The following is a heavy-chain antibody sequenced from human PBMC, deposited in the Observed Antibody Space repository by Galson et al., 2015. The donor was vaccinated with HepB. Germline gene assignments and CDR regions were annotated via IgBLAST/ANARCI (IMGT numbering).Heavy chain of an antibody. V-gene: IGHV3-30-3*01. CDR3: ARVGVVVVITGGWDPYYFDY. Sequence: SLRLSCAASGFTFSSYAMHWVRQAPGKGLEWVAVISYDGSNKYYADSVKGRFTISRDNSKNTLYLQMNSLRAEDTAVYYCARVGVVVVITGGWDPYYFDYWGQGTLVTVSS. D-gene: IGHD3-22*01. J-gene: IGHJ4*02. CDR1: GFTFSSYA. CDR2: ISYDGSNK.